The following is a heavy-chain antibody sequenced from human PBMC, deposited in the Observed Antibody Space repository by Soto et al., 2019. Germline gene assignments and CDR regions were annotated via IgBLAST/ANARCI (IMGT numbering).Heavy chain of an antibody. CDR2: IYYSGST. J-gene: IGHJ5*02. D-gene: IGHD2-2*01. Sequence: QLQLQESGPGLVKPSETLSLTCTVSGGSISSSSYYWGWIRQPPGKGLEWIGRIYYSGSTYYNPSLKSRVTISVDTSKNQFSLKLSSVTAADTAVYYCARQLGYCSSTSCYAGWFDPWGQGTLVTVSS. CDR3: ARQLGYCSSTSCYAGWFDP. CDR1: GGSISSSSYY. V-gene: IGHV4-39*01.